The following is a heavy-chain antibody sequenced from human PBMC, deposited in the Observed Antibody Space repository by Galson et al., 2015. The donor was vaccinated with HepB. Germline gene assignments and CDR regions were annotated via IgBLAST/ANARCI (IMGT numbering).Heavy chain of an antibody. V-gene: IGHV1-2*02. D-gene: IGHD2-21*01. J-gene: IGHJ6*03. CDR2: INPVSGDT. CDR1: GYTFTSHY. Sequence: SVKVSCKASGYTFTSHYMHWVRQAPGQGLEWMGWINPVSGDTKYAQKFQGRVTMTRDTSISTAYMELSGLQSDDTAVYFCARDVAPINPHYYYYYMDVWGTGTTVIVSS. CDR3: ARDVAPINPHYYYYYMDV.